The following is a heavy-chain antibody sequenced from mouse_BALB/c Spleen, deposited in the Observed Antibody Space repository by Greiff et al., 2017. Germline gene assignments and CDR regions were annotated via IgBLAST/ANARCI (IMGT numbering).Heavy chain of an antibody. D-gene: IGHD2-4*01. V-gene: IGHV3-2*02. CDR1: GYSITSDYA. Sequence: EVKLMESGPGLVKPSQSLSLTCTVTGYSITSDYAWNWIRQFPGNKLEWMGYISYSGSTSYNPSLKSRISITRDTSKNQFFLQLNSVTTEDTATYYCARRSTMITTEDYAMDYWGQGTSVTVSS. J-gene: IGHJ4*01. CDR3: ARRSTMITTEDYAMDY. CDR2: ISYSGST.